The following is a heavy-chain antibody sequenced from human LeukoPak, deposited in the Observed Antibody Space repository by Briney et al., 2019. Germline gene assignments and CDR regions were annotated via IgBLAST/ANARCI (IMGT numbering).Heavy chain of an antibody. CDR1: GFTFSSYA. CDR2: ISGSDGST. CDR3: AKDGYDSSGYYYAEGNWFDP. J-gene: IGHJ5*02. Sequence: GGSLRLSCAASGFTFSSYAMSWVRQAPGKGLEWVSAISGSDGSTYYADSVKGRFTISRDNSKNTLYLQMNSLRAEDTAVYYCAKDGYDSSGYYYAEGNWFDPWGQGTLVTVSS. V-gene: IGHV3-23*01. D-gene: IGHD3-22*01.